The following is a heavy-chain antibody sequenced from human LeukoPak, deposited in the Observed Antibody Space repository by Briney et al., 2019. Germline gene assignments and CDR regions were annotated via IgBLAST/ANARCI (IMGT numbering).Heavy chain of an antibody. CDR2: ISSSSSTI. CDR1: GFTFSSYS. CDR3: ARDMKGAPNWFGP. Sequence: GGSLRLSCAASGFTFSSYSMNWVRQAPGKGLEWVSYISSSSSTIYYADSVKGRFTISRDNAKNSLYLQMNSLRAEDTAVYYCARDMKGAPNWFGPWGQGTLVTVSS. V-gene: IGHV3-48*04. J-gene: IGHJ5*02. D-gene: IGHD1-26*01.